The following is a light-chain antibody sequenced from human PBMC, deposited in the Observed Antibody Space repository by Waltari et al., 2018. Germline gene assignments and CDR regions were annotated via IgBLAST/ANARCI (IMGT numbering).Light chain of an antibody. J-gene: IGLJ1*01. Sequence: XSXLXQPAXVSGSLGQSITISCTGTSSDIGAXSYVSWYQQYPGQAPRLIISEVSNRPSGXXXXXXGSKXXNTASLTIXGXQAEDEXXYYCNSYXXNRLFVFGSGTKVTVL. CDR3: NSYXXNRLFV. CDR2: EVS. CDR1: SSDIGAXSY. V-gene: IGLV2-14*01.